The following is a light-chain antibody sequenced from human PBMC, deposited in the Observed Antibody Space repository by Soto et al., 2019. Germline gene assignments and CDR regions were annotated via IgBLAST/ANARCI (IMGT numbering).Light chain of an antibody. CDR2: NNN. Sequence: QSVLNQPPSASGTPGQSVTISCSGGSFNIGTYYVYWYQQLPGTAPKVLIFNNNQRPSGVPDRVSGSKSGTSASLAISGLQSEDEADYYCAAWDDSLKAVVFGGGTKLTVL. V-gene: IGLV1-47*02. CDR3: AAWDDSLKAVV. J-gene: IGLJ2*01. CDR1: SFNIGTYY.